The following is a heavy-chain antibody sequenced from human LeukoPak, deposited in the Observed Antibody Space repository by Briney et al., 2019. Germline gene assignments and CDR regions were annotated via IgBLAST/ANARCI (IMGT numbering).Heavy chain of an antibody. CDR2: IIPIFGTA. CDR1: GGTFSSYA. CDR3: ARVVMFDQLLWMGGWFDP. Sequence: SVKVSCKASGGTFSSYAISWVRQAPGQGLEWMGGIIPIFGTANYAQKFQGRVTITADESTSTAYMELSSLRSEDTAVYYCARVVMFDQLLWMGGWFDPWGQGTLVTVSS. J-gene: IGHJ5*02. D-gene: IGHD2-2*01. V-gene: IGHV1-69*13.